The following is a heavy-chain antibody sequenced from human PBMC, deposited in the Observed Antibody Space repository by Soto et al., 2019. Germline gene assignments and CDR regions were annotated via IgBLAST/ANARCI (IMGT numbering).Heavy chain of an antibody. D-gene: IGHD2-2*01. V-gene: IGHV5-51*01. CDR3: AISLVVPAAMPSPRDAFDI. CDR2: VYPGDSDI. CDR1: GYSFTNYW. Sequence: GESQKISSECFGYSFTNYWIGWVRQMPGKGLEWMGIVYPGDSDIRYSPSFQGQVTISADKSISTAYLQWSSLKASDTAMYYCAISLVVPAAMPSPRDAFDIWGQGTMVTVSS. J-gene: IGHJ3*02.